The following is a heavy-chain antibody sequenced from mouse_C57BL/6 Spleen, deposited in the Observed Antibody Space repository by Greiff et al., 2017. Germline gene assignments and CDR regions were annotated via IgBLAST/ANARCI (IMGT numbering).Heavy chain of an antibody. V-gene: IGHV14-4*01. D-gene: IGHD3-1*01. Sequence: VQLKQSGAELVRPGASVKLSCTASGFNIKDDYMHWVKQRPEQGLEWIGWIDPENGDTEYASKFQGKATITAHPTSNTAYLQLSSLTFEDTAVYYCTTGLIGRDYWGQGTTLTVSS. CDR1: GFNIKDDY. CDR3: TTGLIGRDY. J-gene: IGHJ2*01. CDR2: IDPENGDT.